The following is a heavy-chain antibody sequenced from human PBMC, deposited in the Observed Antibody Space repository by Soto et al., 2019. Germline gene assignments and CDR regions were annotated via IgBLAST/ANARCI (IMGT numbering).Heavy chain of an antibody. CDR3: AAEIASDYGMDV. CDR2: IVVGNSNT. V-gene: IGHV1-58*01. CDR1: GFTFSSSA. Sequence: ASVKLSCKASGFTFSSSAVHWVRQARGHRLEWIGWIVVGNSNTNYARGLQERVTITRDMSTSTAYMELSGLRSEDTAVYYCAAEIASDYGMDVWCQGTTVTGSS. D-gene: IGHD2-21*01. J-gene: IGHJ6*02.